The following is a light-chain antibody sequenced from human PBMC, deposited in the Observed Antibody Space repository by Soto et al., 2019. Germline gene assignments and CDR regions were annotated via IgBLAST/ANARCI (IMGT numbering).Light chain of an antibody. V-gene: IGKV3-20*01. Sequence: EIVLTQSPGTLSLSPGERATLSCRASQSVRSNYLAWYQQKPGQAPRLLIYGASGRATGIPDRFSGSGSGTDFTLTISRLEPEDFAMYYCQQYGSSPYSFGQGTKLEIK. CDR2: GAS. CDR1: QSVRSNY. J-gene: IGKJ2*03. CDR3: QQYGSSPYS.